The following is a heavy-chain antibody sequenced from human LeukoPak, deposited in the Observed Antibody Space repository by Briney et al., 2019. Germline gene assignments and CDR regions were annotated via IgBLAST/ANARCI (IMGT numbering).Heavy chain of an antibody. V-gene: IGHV1-2*04. CDR3: ARGVGGMDV. Sequence: ASLKPSCTASGYNFIGYYMHWVRQAPGQRLEWMGWINPNTRGTNYAQKIQGWVTMTSDTTNSTAYMELSRLKSDATAVYYCARGVGGMDVWGKGTTVTVSS. CDR1: GYNFIGYY. D-gene: IGHD2-15*01. J-gene: IGHJ6*04. CDR2: INPNTRGT.